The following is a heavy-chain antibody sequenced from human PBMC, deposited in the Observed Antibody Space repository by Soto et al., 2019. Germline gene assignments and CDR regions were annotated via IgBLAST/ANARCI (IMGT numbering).Heavy chain of an antibody. Sequence: SETLSLTCTVSGGSVSSGSYYWSWIRQPPGKGLEWIGYIYYSGSTNYNPSLKSRVTISVDTSKNQFSLKLSSVTAADTAVYYCAREGRAATYDYWGQGTLVTVSS. D-gene: IGHD6-13*01. J-gene: IGHJ4*02. CDR1: GGSVSSGSYY. V-gene: IGHV4-61*01. CDR2: IYYSGST. CDR3: AREGRAATYDY.